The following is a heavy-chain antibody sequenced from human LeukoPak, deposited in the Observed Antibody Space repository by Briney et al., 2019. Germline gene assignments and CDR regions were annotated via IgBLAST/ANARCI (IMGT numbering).Heavy chain of an antibody. CDR2: INPNSGGT. D-gene: IGHD3-16*01. CDR3: ASNPYLGGDPAGRDY. CDR1: GYTFTSYG. J-gene: IGHJ4*02. Sequence: ASVKLSCKASGYTFTSYGISWVRQAPGQGLEWMGWINPNSGGTNYAQNSQGRLTMTRDTSISTPYMELSRLGSDATAVDYCASNPYLGGDPAGRDYWGQGTVVSVFS. V-gene: IGHV1-2*02.